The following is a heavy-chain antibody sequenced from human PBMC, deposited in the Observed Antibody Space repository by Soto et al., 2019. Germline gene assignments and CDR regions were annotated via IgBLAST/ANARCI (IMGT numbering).Heavy chain of an antibody. J-gene: IGHJ4*02. V-gene: IGHV3-21*01. D-gene: IGHD6-13*01. Sequence: GGSLRLSCAASGFTFRTYGMNWVRRAPGGGLEWVASISSRGSFIYYADSVKGRFTISRDDAEKSLYLQMNSLRAEDTALYYCAREPQGIAAALDYWGQGTLVTVSS. CDR3: AREPQGIAAALDY. CDR1: GFTFRTYG. CDR2: ISSRGSFI.